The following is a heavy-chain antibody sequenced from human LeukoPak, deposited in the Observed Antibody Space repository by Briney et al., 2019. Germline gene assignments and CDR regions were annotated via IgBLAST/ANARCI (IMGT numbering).Heavy chain of an antibody. D-gene: IGHD6-19*01. CDR3: ARGGIQVSGIDEFDY. CDR1: GFTFIDYV. J-gene: IGHJ4*02. V-gene: IGHV3-13*01. Sequence: GGSLRLSCAASGFTFIDYVMHWVRQVIGKGLEWVSAIGIRGDTRYSGSVKGRFTISRENAESSLYLQMNSLRAEDTAVYYCARGGIQVSGIDEFDYWGQGTLVTVSS. CDR2: IGIRGDT.